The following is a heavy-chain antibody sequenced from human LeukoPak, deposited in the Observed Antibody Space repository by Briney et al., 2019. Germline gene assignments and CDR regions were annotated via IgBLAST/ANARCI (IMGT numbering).Heavy chain of an antibody. D-gene: IGHD3-10*01. CDR3: ARGINYYGSGSPSHYFDY. CDR1: GGSISSYY. V-gene: IGHV3-11*04. Sequence: LSLTCTVSGGSISSYYWSWIRQAPGKGLEWVSYISSSGSTIYYADSVKGRFTISRDNAKNSLYLQMNSLRAEDTAVYYCARGINYYGSGSPSHYFDYWGQGTLVTVSS. CDR2: ISSSGSTI. J-gene: IGHJ4*02.